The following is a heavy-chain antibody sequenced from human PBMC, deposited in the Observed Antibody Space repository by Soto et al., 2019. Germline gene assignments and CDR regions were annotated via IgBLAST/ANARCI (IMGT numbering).Heavy chain of an antibody. CDR3: EKISSA. CDR2: MNPNSGNT. V-gene: IGHV1-8*02. CDR1: GYTFTSFD. J-gene: IGHJ5*02. Sequence: QVQLVQSGAEVNKPGASVKVSCKASGYTFTSFDINWVRQATGQGLEWVGWMNPNSGNTGYAQKVQGRVTIPRNTSISKAYMELSSLRYEDPAVYYCEKISSACGQRTLVIVSS.